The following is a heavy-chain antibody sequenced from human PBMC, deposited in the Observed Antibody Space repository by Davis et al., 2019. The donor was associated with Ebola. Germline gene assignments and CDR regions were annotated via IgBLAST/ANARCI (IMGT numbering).Heavy chain of an antibody. D-gene: IGHD6-19*01. J-gene: IGHJ6*02. V-gene: IGHV1-2*02. CDR2: INPNSGGT. CDR1: GYTFTGYY. CDR3: ARGDSSGWDYGMDV. Sequence: ASVKVSCKASGYTFTGYYMHWVRHAPGQGLEWMGWINPNSGGTNYAQKFQGRVTMTRDTSISTAYMELSRLRSDDTAVYYCARGDSSGWDYGMDVWGQGTTVTVSS.